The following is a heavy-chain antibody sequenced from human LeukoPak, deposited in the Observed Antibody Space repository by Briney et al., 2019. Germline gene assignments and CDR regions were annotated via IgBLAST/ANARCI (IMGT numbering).Heavy chain of an antibody. J-gene: IGHJ4*02. V-gene: IGHV3-23*01. CDR1: GFTFSSYA. CDR3: TATGYSSGWYGVEGENDFDY. D-gene: IGHD6-19*01. CDR2: ISGSGGST. Sequence: GGSLRLSCAASGFTFSSYAMSWVRQAPGKALEWVSAISGSGGSTYYADSVKGRFTISRDNSKNTLYLQMNSLRAEDTAVYYCTATGYSSGWYGVEGENDFDYWGQGTLVTVSS.